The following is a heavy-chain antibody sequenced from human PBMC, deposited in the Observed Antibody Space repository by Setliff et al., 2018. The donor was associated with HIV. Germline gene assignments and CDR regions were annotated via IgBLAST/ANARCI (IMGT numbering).Heavy chain of an antibody. CDR2: IYFTGSS. V-gene: IGHV4-59*01. Sequence: TSETLSLTCTVSGVSISSYFWSWIRQPPGKGLEWIGYIYFTGSSDNNPSLKSRVTLSVDTSKHQFSLKLSSVTAADTAVYYCARVQMAYAAFDVWGQGTMVTVSS. D-gene: IGHD4-17*01. CDR3: ARVQMAYAAFDV. CDR1: GVSISSYF. J-gene: IGHJ3*01.